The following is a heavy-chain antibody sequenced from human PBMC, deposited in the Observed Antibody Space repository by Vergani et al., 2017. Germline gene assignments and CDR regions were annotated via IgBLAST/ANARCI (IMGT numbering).Heavy chain of an antibody. J-gene: IGHJ6*02. Sequence: QVQLVQSGAEVKKPGASVKVSCKASGYTFTSYDINWVRQATGQGLEWMGWMNPNSGNTGYAQKFQGRVTMTRNTSISTAYMELSSLRSEDTAVYYCARGELGYCSGGSCYEGYYYYGMDVWGQGP. CDR2: MNPNSGNT. CDR1: GYTFTSYD. CDR3: ARGELGYCSGGSCYEGYYYYGMDV. D-gene: IGHD2-15*01. V-gene: IGHV1-8*01.